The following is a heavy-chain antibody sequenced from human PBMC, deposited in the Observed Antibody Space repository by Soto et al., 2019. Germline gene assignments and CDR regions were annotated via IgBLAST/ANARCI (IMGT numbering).Heavy chain of an antibody. D-gene: IGHD3-22*01. CDR1: GGSISSSSYY. V-gene: IGHV4-39*01. Sequence: QLQLQESGPGLVKPSETLSLTCTVSGGSISSSSYYWGWIRQPPGKGLEWIGSIYYSGSTYYNPSLKSRVTISVDTSKNQFSLKLSSVTAADTAVYYCALYYDSSGDYFDYWGQGTLVTVSS. CDR2: IYYSGST. CDR3: ALYYDSSGDYFDY. J-gene: IGHJ4*02.